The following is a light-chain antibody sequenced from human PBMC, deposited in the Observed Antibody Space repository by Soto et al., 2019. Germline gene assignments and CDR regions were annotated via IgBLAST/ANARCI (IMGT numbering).Light chain of an antibody. CDR3: SSYTSTSAPYV. J-gene: IGLJ1*01. CDR2: EVS. Sequence: QSALTQPASVSGSPGQSITISCTGTSSDVGGYNHVSWYQQHPGKAPKLMIFEVSNRPSGVSNRFSGSKSGNTASLTISGLQGEDEADYYCSSYTSTSAPYVFGTGTKLTVL. V-gene: IGLV2-14*01. CDR1: SSDVGGYNH.